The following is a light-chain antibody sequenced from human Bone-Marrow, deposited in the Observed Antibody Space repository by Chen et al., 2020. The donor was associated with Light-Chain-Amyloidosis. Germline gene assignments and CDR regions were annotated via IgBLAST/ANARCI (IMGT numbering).Light chain of an antibody. J-gene: IGLJ2*01. CDR3: QSYDSSLGVVI. Sequence: QSVLTQPPSVSGAPGQRVPISCPGSTSNIGTGYDVHWYQQFPGTAPRLLIFAFSNRPSGVPDRFSGSKSGTSASLAITGLQTEDEADYYCQSYDSSLGVVIFGGGTKLTVL. V-gene: IGLV1-40*01. CDR1: TSNIGTGYD. CDR2: AFS.